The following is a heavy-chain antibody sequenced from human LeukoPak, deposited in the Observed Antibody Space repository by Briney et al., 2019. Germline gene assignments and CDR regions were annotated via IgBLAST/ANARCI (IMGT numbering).Heavy chain of an antibody. CDR2: ISSSGSTI. CDR1: GFTFSDYY. Sequence: GGSLRLSCAASGFTFSDYYMSWIRQAPGKGLEWVSYISSSGSTIYYADSVKGRFTISRDNAKNSLYLQMNSLRAEDTAVYYCARDTIPYNWNYVRGADAFDIWGQGTMVTVSS. V-gene: IGHV3-11*01. J-gene: IGHJ3*02. CDR3: ARDTIPYNWNYVRGADAFDI. D-gene: IGHD1-7*01.